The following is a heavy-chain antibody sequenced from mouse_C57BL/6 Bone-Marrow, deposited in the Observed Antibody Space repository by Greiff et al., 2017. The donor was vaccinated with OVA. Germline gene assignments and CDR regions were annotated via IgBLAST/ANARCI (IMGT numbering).Heavy chain of an antibody. CDR1: GFTFSDYY. V-gene: IGHV5-12*01. D-gene: IGHD1-2*01. Sequence: EVMLVESGGGLVQPGGSLKLSCAASGFTFSDYYMYWVRQTPEKRLEWVAYISNGGGSTYYPDTVKGRFTISRDNAKNTLYLQMSRLKSEDTAMDYCARHGVRPSYYCDYWGQGTTLTVSS. CDR2: ISNGGGST. J-gene: IGHJ2*01. CDR3: ARHGVRPSYYCDY.